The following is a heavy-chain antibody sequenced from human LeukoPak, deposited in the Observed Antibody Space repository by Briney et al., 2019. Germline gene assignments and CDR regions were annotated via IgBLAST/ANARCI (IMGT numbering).Heavy chain of an antibody. V-gene: IGHV3-23*01. D-gene: IGHD3-9*01. J-gene: IGHJ4*02. Sequence: GGSLRLSCAASGFTFSSYAMSWVRQAPGKGLEWVSAISGSGGSTYYADSVKGRFTISRDNSKNTLYLQMNSLRAEDTAVYYCAREYDILTGYTIFDYWGQGTLVTVSS. CDR1: GFTFSSYA. CDR2: ISGSGGST. CDR3: AREYDILTGYTIFDY.